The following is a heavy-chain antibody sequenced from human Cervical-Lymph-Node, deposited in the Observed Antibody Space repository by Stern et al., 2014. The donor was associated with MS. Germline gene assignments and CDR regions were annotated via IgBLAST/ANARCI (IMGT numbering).Heavy chain of an antibody. CDR3: ARDAHGDSFDY. V-gene: IGHV1-46*02. CDR2: INPSGGST. CDR1: GYTFNRYY. Sequence: QVQLQESGAEVKKPGASVKVSCEASGYTFNRYYIHWVRQAPGQGLEWMGMINPSGGSTNYAQKFQGRVTMTRDTSTSTVYMELNSLRSDDTATYYCARDAHGDSFDYWGQGTLVTVSS. D-gene: IGHD4-17*01. J-gene: IGHJ4*02.